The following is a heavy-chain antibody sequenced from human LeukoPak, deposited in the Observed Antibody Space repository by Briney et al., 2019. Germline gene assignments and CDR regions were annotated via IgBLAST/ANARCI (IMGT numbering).Heavy chain of an antibody. J-gene: IGHJ4*02. CDR2: INPNSGDT. Sequence: GASVKVSCKASGYTFTGYNIHWVRQAPGQGLEWMGWINPNSGDTNYAQKLQGRVTMTRDTSISTAYMELSRLRSDDTAVYYCARDERYDSSGYPFDYWGQGTLVTVSS. CDR3: ARDERYDSSGYPFDY. D-gene: IGHD3-22*01. CDR1: GYTFTGYN. V-gene: IGHV1-2*02.